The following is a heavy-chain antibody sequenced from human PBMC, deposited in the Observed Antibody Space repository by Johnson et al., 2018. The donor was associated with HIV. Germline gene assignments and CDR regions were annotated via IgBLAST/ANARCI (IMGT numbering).Heavy chain of an antibody. D-gene: IGHD2-15*01. CDR1: GFTFSSYG. J-gene: IGHJ3*01. CDR2: IWYDGSNK. CDR3: ARDLAPRPPARLDVFDV. Sequence: QVQLVESGGGVVQPGRSLRLSCAASGFTFSSYGMHWVRQAPGKGLEWVAVIWYDGSNKYYADSVKGRFTISRDNSKNTLYLQMNSLRAEDTAVYYCARDLAPRPPARLDVFDVWGQGTMVTVS. V-gene: IGHV3-33*01.